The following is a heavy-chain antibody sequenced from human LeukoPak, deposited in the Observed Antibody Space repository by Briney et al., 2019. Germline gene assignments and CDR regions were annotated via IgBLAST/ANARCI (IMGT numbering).Heavy chain of an antibody. CDR1: GFTFSSCA. D-gene: IGHD6-6*01. CDR2: ISGSGGST. CDR3: ARLDDSSSSSTLVDY. V-gene: IGHV3-23*01. Sequence: PGASLRLSCAASGFTFSSCAMSWVRQAPGKGLEWVSAISGSGGSTYYADSVKGRFTISRDNSKNALYLQMNSLRAEDTAVYYCARLDDSSSSSTLVDYWGQGTLVTVSS. J-gene: IGHJ4*02.